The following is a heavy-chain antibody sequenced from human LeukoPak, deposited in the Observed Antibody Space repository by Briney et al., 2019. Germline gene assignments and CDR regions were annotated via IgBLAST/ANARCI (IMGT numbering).Heavy chain of an antibody. Sequence: ASVKVSCKTSGYTFSMYAIHWVRQAPGQRLERMGWINGGNGDTKYSQRFQGRVTITRDTAATTAHMDLSSLRSDDTAVYYCARTPGPMVRGLKFYYYGMDVWGKGTTVTVSS. D-gene: IGHD3-10*01. CDR2: INGGNGDT. V-gene: IGHV1-3*01. J-gene: IGHJ6*04. CDR1: GYTFSMYA. CDR3: ARTPGPMVRGLKFYYYGMDV.